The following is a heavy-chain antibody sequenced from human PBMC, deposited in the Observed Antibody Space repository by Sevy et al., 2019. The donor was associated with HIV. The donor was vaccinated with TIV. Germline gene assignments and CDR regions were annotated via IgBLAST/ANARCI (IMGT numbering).Heavy chain of an antibody. CDR2: VSQSGSA. J-gene: IGHJ4*02. Sequence: SQTLSLTCAVSGVSFSDYYWAWIRQPPGKGLEWIGEVSQSGSANYNPSLRSRVIMSLDTSNNHFSLKLTSVTAADTAVYYCARGPLFSPEYCSGGTCPTIDYWSQGTLVTASS. CDR1: GVSFSDYY. V-gene: IGHV4-34*01. CDR3: ARGPLFSPEYCSGGTCPTIDY. D-gene: IGHD2-15*01.